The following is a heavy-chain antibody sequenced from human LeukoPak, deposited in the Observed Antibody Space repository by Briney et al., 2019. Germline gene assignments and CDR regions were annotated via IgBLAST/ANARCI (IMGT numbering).Heavy chain of an antibody. CDR1: GYTFTSYA. D-gene: IGHD3-10*01. Sequence: APVKVSCKASGYTFTSYAMHWVRQAPGQRLEWMGWINAGNGNTKYSQKFQGRVTITRDTSASTAYMELSSLRSEDTAVYYCARSSRGEWFGELSLGYWGQGTLVTVSS. J-gene: IGHJ4*02. CDR2: INAGNGNT. V-gene: IGHV1-3*01. CDR3: ARSSRGEWFGELSLGY.